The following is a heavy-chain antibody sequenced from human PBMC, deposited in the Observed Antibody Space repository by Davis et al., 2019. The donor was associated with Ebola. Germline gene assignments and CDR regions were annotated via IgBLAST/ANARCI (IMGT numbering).Heavy chain of an antibody. Sequence: KVSCKGSGYSFTSYWIGWVRQMPGKGLEWMGIIYPGDSDTRYSPSFQGQVTISADKSISTAYLQWSSLKASDTAMYYCARNGGRDCSSTSCYVGYWGQGTLVTVSS. V-gene: IGHV5-51*01. J-gene: IGHJ4*02. CDR2: IYPGDSDT. CDR3: ARNGGRDCSSTSCYVGY. D-gene: IGHD2-2*01. CDR1: GYSFTSYW.